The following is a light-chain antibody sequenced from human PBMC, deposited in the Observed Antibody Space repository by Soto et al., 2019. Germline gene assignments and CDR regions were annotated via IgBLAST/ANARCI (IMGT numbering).Light chain of an antibody. J-gene: IGLJ2*01. CDR2: NDN. V-gene: IGLV1-44*01. CDR3: AAWDDSLNGYVV. Sequence: QSVLTRPPSASGTPGQRVTISCSGSSSNIGSNTVNWYQQVPGTAPKLLIYNDNQRPSGVPDRFSGSKSGTSASLAVSGLQSEDEADYYCAAWDDSLNGYVVFGGGTKLTVL. CDR1: SSNIGSNT.